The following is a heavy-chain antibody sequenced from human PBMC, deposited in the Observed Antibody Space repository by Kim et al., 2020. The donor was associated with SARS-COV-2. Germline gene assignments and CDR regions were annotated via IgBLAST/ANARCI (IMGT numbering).Heavy chain of an antibody. Sequence: WGSLRLSCAASRFTFSSYSMSWVRQAPGKWLELVSAIIGSGGSTYYAYSVKGRFTISRDNSKNTLYLQMNSLSAEDTSVYYCAKAPTAMVFLYSYGLD. CDR1: RFTFSSYS. J-gene: IGHJ6*01. CDR3: AKAPTAMVFLYSYGLD. V-gene: IGHV3-23*01. D-gene: IGHD5-18*01. CDR2: IIGSGGST.